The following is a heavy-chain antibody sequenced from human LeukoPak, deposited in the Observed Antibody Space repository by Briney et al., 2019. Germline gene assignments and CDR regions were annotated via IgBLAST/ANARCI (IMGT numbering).Heavy chain of an antibody. Sequence: PGGSLRLSCAASGFTFSSYSMNWVRQAPGKGLEWVSSISSSSSYIYYADSVKGRFTVSRDNAKNSLYLQMNSLRAQDTAVYYCARDRDYYGSGSTLYYFDYWGQGTLVTVSS. J-gene: IGHJ4*02. D-gene: IGHD3-10*01. V-gene: IGHV3-21*01. CDR1: GFTFSSYS. CDR2: ISSSSSYI. CDR3: ARDRDYYGSGSTLYYFDY.